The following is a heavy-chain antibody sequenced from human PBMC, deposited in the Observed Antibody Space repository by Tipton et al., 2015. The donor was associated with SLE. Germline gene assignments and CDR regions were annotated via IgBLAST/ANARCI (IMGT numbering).Heavy chain of an antibody. CDR1: GGSISRSTYY. Sequence: TLSLTCTVSGGSISRSTYYWGWIRQPPGKGLEWIGSIYYSGRTYYNPSLKSRVTISVDTSKNQFSVNLYSVTAADTAVYYCSRPDVVGATDYWGQGILVIVSS. D-gene: IGHD1-26*01. V-gene: IGHV4-39*07. CDR3: SRPDVVGATDY. J-gene: IGHJ4*02. CDR2: IYYSGRT.